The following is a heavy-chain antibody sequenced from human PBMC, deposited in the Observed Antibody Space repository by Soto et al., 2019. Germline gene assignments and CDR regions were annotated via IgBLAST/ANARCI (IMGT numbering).Heavy chain of an antibody. D-gene: IGHD3-22*01. CDR2: IIPILGST. CDR3: ARDRWSDSSGYYYESAY. Sequence: QVQLVQSGAEVKMPGSSVKVSCKASGGTFSNYGISWVRQAPGQGLEWMGGIIPILGSTKSAQSFQGRVTFTAEESTTTAYIELSSLTSEDTAVYYCARDRWSDSSGYYYESAYWGQGTLVTVSS. J-gene: IGHJ4*02. V-gene: IGHV1-69*01. CDR1: GGTFSNYG.